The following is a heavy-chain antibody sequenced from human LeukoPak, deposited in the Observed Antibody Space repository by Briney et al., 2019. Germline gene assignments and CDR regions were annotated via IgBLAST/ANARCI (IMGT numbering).Heavy chain of an antibody. Sequence: PGGSLRLSCAASGFTFSSYWMSWVRQAPGKGLEWVANIKQDGSEKYYVDSVKGRFTISRDNTKNSLYLQMNSLRAEDTAVYYCARDYRSSSGRTFDYWGQGTLVTVSS. CDR3: ARDYRSSSGRTFDY. CDR1: GFTFSSYW. V-gene: IGHV3-7*01. J-gene: IGHJ4*02. CDR2: IKQDGSEK. D-gene: IGHD6-19*01.